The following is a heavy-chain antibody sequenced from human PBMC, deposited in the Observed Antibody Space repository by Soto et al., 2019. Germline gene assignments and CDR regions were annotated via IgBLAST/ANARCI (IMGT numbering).Heavy chain of an antibody. Sequence: GESLKISCKGSGYSFTSYWIGWVRQMPGKGLEWMGIIYPGDSDTRYSPSFQGKVTISADKSISTAYLQWSSLKASDTAMYYCARGRGYCSGGSCYTYYYYGMDVWGQGTTVTVSS. CDR3: ARGRGYCSGGSCYTYYYYGMDV. V-gene: IGHV5-51*01. CDR2: IYPGDSDT. D-gene: IGHD2-15*01. J-gene: IGHJ6*02. CDR1: GYSFTSYW.